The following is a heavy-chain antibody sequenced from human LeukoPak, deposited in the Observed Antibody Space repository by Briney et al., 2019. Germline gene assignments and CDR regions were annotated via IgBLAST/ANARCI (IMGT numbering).Heavy chain of an antibody. J-gene: IGHJ4*02. V-gene: IGHV3-73*01. Sequence: GGSLRLSCAASGFTFSGSAMHWVRQASGKGLEWVGRIRSKANNYATTYAASVKVRFTISRDDSKNTAYLQMNSLKTEDTAVYYCKGGGDYSGYWGQGTLVTVSS. CDR1: GFTFSGSA. D-gene: IGHD2-21*01. CDR2: IRSKANNYAT. CDR3: KGGGDYSGY.